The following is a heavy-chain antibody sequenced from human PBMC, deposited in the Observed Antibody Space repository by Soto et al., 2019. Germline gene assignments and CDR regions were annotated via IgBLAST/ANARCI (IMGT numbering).Heavy chain of an antibody. Sequence: EVQLLESGGGLVQPGGSLRLSCAASGFTFGSYAMSWVRQAPGKGLGWVSLISGTGDSSEYANSVKGRFTISRHYSKTTVFLQMNSLRAEDTAVYFCAKDNGNYGSGSFSHWGQGTLVTVSS. V-gene: IGHV3-23*01. D-gene: IGHD3-10*01. CDR1: GFTFGSYA. CDR3: AKDNGNYGSGSFSH. CDR2: ISGTGDSS. J-gene: IGHJ4*02.